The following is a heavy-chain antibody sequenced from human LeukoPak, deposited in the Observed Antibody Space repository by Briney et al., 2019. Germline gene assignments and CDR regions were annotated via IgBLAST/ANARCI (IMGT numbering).Heavy chain of an antibody. V-gene: IGHV4-59*01. Sequence: SETLSLTCTVSGGSISSYYWSWIRQPPGKGLEWIGYIYDSGSTNYNPSLKSRVTISVDTSKNQFSLKLSSATAADTAVYYCACLTTADAFDIWGQGTMVTVSS. D-gene: IGHD3-22*01. CDR2: IYDSGST. J-gene: IGHJ3*02. CDR3: ACLTTADAFDI. CDR1: GGSISSYY.